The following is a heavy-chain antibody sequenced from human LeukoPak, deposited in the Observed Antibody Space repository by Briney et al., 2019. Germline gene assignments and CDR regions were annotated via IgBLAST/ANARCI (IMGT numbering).Heavy chain of an antibody. CDR3: AKDIVVVPAAYFDC. D-gene: IGHD2-2*01. CDR2: ISGSGGST. V-gene: IGHV3-23*01. Sequence: AGGSLRLSCAASGFTFSSYAMSWVRQAPGKGLEWVSAISGSGGSTYYADSVKGRFTISRDNSKNTLYLQMNSLRAEDTAVYYCAKDIVVVPAAYFDCWGQGTLVTVS. J-gene: IGHJ4*02. CDR1: GFTFSSYA.